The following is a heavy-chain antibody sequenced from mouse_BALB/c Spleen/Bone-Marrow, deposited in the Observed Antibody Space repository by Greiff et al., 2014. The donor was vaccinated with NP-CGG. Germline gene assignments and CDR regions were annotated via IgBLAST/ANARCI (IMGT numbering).Heavy chain of an antibody. V-gene: IGHV14-4*02. CDR3: NRYDWYFDV. Sequence: EVQLQESGAELVRSGASVKLSCTASGFNIKDYYMHWVKQRPEQGLEWIGWIDPENGDTEYAPKFQGKATMTADTSSNTAYLQLGSLTSEDTAVYYCNRYDWYFDVWGAGTTVTVSS. CDR2: IDPENGDT. CDR1: GFNIKDYY. J-gene: IGHJ1*01. D-gene: IGHD2-14*01.